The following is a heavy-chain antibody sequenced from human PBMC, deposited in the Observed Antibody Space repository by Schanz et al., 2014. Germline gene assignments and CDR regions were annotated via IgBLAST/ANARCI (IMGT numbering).Heavy chain of an antibody. CDR3: ARQFYDILTGYWFPYYFDY. V-gene: IGHV4-4*02. CDR1: GASISSSNW. Sequence: QVQLQESGPGLVKPSGTLSLTCAVSGASISSSNWWSWVRQPPGKGLEWIGYIYYSGSSDYNPSPKSRVPTSVDPPKTHFSLKRSSVTAADTAVYYCARQFYDILTGYWFPYYFDYWGQGTLVTVSS. D-gene: IGHD3-9*01. J-gene: IGHJ4*02. CDR2: IYYSGSS.